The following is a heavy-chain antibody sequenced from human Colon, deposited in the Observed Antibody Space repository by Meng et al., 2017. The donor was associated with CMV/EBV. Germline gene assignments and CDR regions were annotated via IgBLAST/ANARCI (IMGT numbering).Heavy chain of an antibody. CDR1: DNTFPPYY. D-gene: IGHD1-1*01. Sequence: GKNAWSTVNVSCMASDNTFPPYYNHRGQQAPGQGLEWVGCMLPKTGALDYAQKFRGRITLTTDTSITTAYMELSGLTSDDTAVYYCIRENWYYDYWGLGTLVTVSS. CDR2: MLPKTGAL. CDR3: IRENWYYDY. V-gene: IGHV1-2*02. J-gene: IGHJ4*02.